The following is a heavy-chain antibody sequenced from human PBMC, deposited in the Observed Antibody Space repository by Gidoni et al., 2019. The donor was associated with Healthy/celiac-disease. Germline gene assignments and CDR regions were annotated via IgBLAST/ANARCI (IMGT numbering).Heavy chain of an antibody. CDR2: IYYSGST. CDR1: GGPISRGGYH. CDR3: ARSDYGDRFDY. D-gene: IGHD4-17*01. V-gene: IGHV4-31*03. J-gene: IGHJ4*02. Sequence: QVQLQESGPGLVKPSQILSLTCTVSGGPISRGGYHWSWIRQHPGKGLEWIGYIYYSGSTYYNPSLKSRITISVDTSKNQFSLRLNSVTAADTAVYYCARSDYGDRFDYWGQGTLVTVSS.